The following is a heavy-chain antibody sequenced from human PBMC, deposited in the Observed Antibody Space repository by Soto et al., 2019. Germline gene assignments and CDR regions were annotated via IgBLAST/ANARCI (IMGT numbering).Heavy chain of an antibody. CDR1: GFTFSSYA. CDR2: ISGSGGST. CDR3: AKIETVLRFLEWVSGWFDP. Sequence: GESLKISCAASGFTFSSYAMSWVRQAPGKGLEWVSAISGSGGSTYYADSVKGRFTISRDNSKNTLYLQMNSLRAEDTAVYYCAKIETVLRFLEWVSGWFDPWGQGTLVTVSS. V-gene: IGHV3-23*01. J-gene: IGHJ5*02. D-gene: IGHD3-3*01.